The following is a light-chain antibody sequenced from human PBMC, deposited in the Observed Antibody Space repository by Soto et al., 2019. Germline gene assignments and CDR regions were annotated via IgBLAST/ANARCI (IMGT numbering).Light chain of an antibody. CDR1: QSVSSN. Sequence: QVPTTLSLSPGESAPLSCRASQSVSSNLAWYQLKPGQAPRLLIYGASTRATGIPARFSGSGSGTEFTLTISSLQSEDFAVYYCQHYNDWPTFGQGTKVDIK. J-gene: IGKJ1*01. V-gene: IGKV3-15*01. CDR2: GAS. CDR3: QHYNDWPT.